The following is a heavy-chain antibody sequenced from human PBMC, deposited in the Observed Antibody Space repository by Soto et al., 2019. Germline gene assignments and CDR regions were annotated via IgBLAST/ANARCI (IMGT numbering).Heavy chain of an antibody. J-gene: IGHJ6*02. CDR1: GGTFSIYA. D-gene: IGHD6-25*01. Sequence: ASVKVSCKASGGTFSIYAIIWVRQAPGQGLEWMGGIIPIFGTANYAQKFQGRVTITADESTSTAYMELSSLRSEDTAVYYCARGAGAALRPHYYYYYGMDVWGQGTTVTVSS. V-gene: IGHV1-69*13. CDR2: IIPIFGTA. CDR3: ARGAGAALRPHYYYYYGMDV.